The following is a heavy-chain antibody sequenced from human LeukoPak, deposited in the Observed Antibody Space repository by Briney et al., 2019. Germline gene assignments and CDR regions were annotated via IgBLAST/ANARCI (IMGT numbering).Heavy chain of an antibody. CDR1: GGSISSGSYS. CDR3: AEKPGYYYGSSGYYC. V-gene: IGHV4-39*07. D-gene: IGHD3-22*01. CDR2: IYHSGST. J-gene: IGHJ4*02. Sequence: SETLSLTCTVSGGSISSGSYSWSWVRQPPGKGLEWIGEIYHSGSTNYNPSLKSRVTISVDKSKNQFSLKLSSVTAADTAVYYCAEKPGYYYGSSGYYCWGQGTLVTVSS.